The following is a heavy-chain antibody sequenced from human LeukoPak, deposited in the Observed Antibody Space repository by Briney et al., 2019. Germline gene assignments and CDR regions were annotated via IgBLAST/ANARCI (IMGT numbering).Heavy chain of an antibody. CDR3: ARAHLSSSSTDYMDV. D-gene: IGHD6-6*01. CDR1: GFTFSGYN. J-gene: IGHJ6*03. V-gene: IGHV3-30*02. CDR2: IHYDGNNK. Sequence: GGSLRLPCAASGFTFSGYNMHWVRQAPGKGLEWVAFIHYDGNNKYYADSVKGRFTISRDNSKNTLSLQMNSLRPEDTAVYYCARAHLSSSSTDYMDVWGKGTTVTVSS.